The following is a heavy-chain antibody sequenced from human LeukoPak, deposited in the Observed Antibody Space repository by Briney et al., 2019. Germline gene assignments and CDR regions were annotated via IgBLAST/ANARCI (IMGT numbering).Heavy chain of an antibody. J-gene: IGHJ1*01. CDR1: GYTFSNYW. CDR2: IYPGDSDT. CDR3: ARPDDNADYILSY. D-gene: IGHD4-17*01. Sequence: GESLKISCKGSGYTFSNYWIGWVRQMPGKGLEYLGIIYPGDSDTKYSPAFEGHITISVDKSITTAYLQWSSPKASDTAMYYCARPDDNADYILSYWGQGTLVTVSS. V-gene: IGHV5-51*01.